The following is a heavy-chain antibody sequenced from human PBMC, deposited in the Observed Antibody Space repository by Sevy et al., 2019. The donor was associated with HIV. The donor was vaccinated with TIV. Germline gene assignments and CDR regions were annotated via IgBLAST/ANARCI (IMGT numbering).Heavy chain of an antibody. CDR3: AKEAGYTVDWYPGY. D-gene: IGHD3-9*01. J-gene: IGHJ4*01. Sequence: GGSLRLSCAASGFTFSSYGMHWVRQAPGKGLEWVAVLSSDGNNKYYADSVKGRFTISRDNSKNTLYLQMNSLRADDTAMYYCAKEAGYTVDWYPGYWGHGTLVTVSS. CDR2: LSSDGNNK. CDR1: GFTFSSYG. V-gene: IGHV3-30*18.